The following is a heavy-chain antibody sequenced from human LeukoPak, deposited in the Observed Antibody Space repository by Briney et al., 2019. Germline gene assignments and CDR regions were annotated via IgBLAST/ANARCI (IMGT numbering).Heavy chain of an antibody. V-gene: IGHV3-33*01. CDR2: ICYDGTNK. D-gene: IGHD2-2*01. Sequence: GGSLRLSCAASGFTFSSYGMHWARQAPGKGLEWVAVICYDGTNKDYADSVKGRFTISRDNSKNTLYLQMNSLRAEDTAVYYCARGLHDCSSTSCYHYYYYYGMDVWGQGTTVTVSS. CDR1: GFTFSSYG. J-gene: IGHJ6*02. CDR3: ARGLHDCSSTSCYHYYYYYGMDV.